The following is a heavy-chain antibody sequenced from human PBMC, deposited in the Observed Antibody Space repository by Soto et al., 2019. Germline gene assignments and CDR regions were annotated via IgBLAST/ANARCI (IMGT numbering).Heavy chain of an antibody. Sequence: GGSLRLSCEASGFSFSSYSMNWVRQAPGKGLERVSFISGRGTTTFYADSVKARFTVSRDNAKNSLYLEVNSLRDEDTAVYYCARLGYCSSATCKYYFYYYGMDVWGQGTTVTVSS. J-gene: IGHJ6*02. CDR3: ARLGYCSSATCKYYFYYYGMDV. V-gene: IGHV3-48*02. CDR1: GFSFSSYS. CDR2: ISGRGTTT. D-gene: IGHD2-2*01.